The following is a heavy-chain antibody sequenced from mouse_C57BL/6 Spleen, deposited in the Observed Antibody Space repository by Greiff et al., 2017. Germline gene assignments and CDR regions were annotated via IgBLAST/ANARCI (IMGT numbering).Heavy chain of an antibody. V-gene: IGHV2-2*01. CDR3: ARNSGLLFMDY. CDR1: GFSLTSYG. CDR2: IWSGGST. D-gene: IGHD2-10*01. Sequence: QVHVKQSGPGLVQPSQSLSITCTVSGFSLTSYGVHWVRQSPGKGLEWLGVIWSGGSTDYNAAFISRLGISKDNSKSKVFCKMNSLQADDTAIYYCARNSGLLFMDYWGQGTSVTVSS. J-gene: IGHJ4*01.